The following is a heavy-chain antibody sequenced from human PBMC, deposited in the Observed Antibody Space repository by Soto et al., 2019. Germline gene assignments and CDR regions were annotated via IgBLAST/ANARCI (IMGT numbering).Heavy chain of an antibody. D-gene: IGHD2-21*01. Sequence: QVQLVQSGAEVKKPGASVKVSCKASGYTFTDYYLHWVRQAPGQGLEWMGFINPSGGSTTYLQKFQGRVTRTRDTSTGTVYMDLSSLTSEDTAVYYCARGSSVAFDYWGQGTLVTVSS. CDR1: GYTFTDYY. CDR2: INPSGGST. CDR3: ARGSSVAFDY. J-gene: IGHJ4*02. V-gene: IGHV1-46*01.